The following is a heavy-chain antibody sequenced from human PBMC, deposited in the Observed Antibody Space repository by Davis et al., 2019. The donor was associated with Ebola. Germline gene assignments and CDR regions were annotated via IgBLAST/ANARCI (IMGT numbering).Heavy chain of an antibody. CDR2: IQTGGGT. CDR3: AREGGGALDI. V-gene: IGHV3-66*02. D-gene: IGHD3-16*01. CDR1: GLTVRFNY. Sequence: PGGSLRLSCAASGLTVRFNYMNWVRQAPGKGLEWVSIIQTGGGTYYADSVKGRFTFSRDNSKNMLFLQMNTLRIEDTAVYYCAREGGGALDIWGQGTMVIVSS. J-gene: IGHJ3*02.